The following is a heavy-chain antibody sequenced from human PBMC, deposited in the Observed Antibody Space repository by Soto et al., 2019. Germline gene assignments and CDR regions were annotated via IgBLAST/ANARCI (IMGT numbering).Heavy chain of an antibody. CDR3: ARSIAVAATFDY. J-gene: IGHJ4*02. V-gene: IGHV1-69*02. CDR2: IIPILGIA. D-gene: IGHD6-19*01. Sequence: QVQLVQSGADVKKAGSSVKVSCKASGGTFSSYTISWVRQAPGQGLEWMGRIIPILGIANYAQKFQGRVTITADKSTSTAYMELSSLRSEDTAVYYCARSIAVAATFDYWGQGTLVTVSS. CDR1: GGTFSSYT.